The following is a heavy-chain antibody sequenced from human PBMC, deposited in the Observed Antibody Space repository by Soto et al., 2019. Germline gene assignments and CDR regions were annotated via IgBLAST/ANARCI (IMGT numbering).Heavy chain of an antibody. CDR1: GFTFSSYS. V-gene: IGHV3-21*01. CDR2: ISSSSSYI. CDR3: ARVYFGGSGWHQSDY. J-gene: IGHJ4*02. Sequence: GGSLRLSCAASGFTFSSYSMNWVRQAPGKGLEWVSSISSSSSYIYYADSVKGRFTISRDNAKNSLYLQMNSLRAEDTAVYYCARVYFGGSGWHQSDYWGQGTLVTVSS. D-gene: IGHD6-19*01.